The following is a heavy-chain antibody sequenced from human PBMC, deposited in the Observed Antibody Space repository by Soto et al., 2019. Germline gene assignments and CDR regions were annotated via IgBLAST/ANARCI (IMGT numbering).Heavy chain of an antibody. J-gene: IGHJ4*02. V-gene: IGHV1-18*01. Sequence: ASVKVSCKASGYTFTSYGISWVRQAPGQGLEWMGWISAYNGNTNYAQKLQGRVTMTTDTSTSTAYMELRSLRSDDTAVYYCARAGYFWSVYYTCRGGDYWGKGTLVIVSS. CDR2: ISAYNGNT. D-gene: IGHD3-3*01. CDR3: ARAGYFWSVYYTCRGGDY. CDR1: GYTFTSYG.